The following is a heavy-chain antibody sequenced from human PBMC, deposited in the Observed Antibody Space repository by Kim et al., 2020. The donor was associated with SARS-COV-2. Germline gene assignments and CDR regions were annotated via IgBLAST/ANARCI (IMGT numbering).Heavy chain of an antibody. CDR2: IYYSGST. J-gene: IGHJ3*02. D-gene: IGHD2-2*01. V-gene: IGHV4-31*03. Sequence: SETLSLTCTVSGGSISSGGYYWSWIRQHPGKGLEWIGYIYYSGSTYYNPSLKSRVTISVDTSKNQFSLKLSSVTAADTAVYYCARGLQLGYCSSTSCYHSAFDIWGQGTMVTVSS. CDR3: ARGLQLGYCSSTSCYHSAFDI. CDR1: GGSISSGGYY.